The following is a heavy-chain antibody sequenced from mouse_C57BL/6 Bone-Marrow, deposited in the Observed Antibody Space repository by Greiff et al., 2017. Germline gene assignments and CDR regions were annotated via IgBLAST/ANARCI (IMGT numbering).Heavy chain of an antibody. V-gene: IGHV1-55*01. J-gene: IGHJ2*01. D-gene: IGHD1-1*01. Sequence: QVQLQQSGAELVKPGASVKMSCKASGYTFTSYWLTWVKQRPGQGLEWIGDIYPGSGSTNYNEKFKSKATLTVDTSSSTAYMQLSSLTSEDSAVYYCARRRTTVVRYWGQGTTLTVSS. CDR2: IYPGSGST. CDR3: ARRRTTVVRY. CDR1: GYTFTSYW.